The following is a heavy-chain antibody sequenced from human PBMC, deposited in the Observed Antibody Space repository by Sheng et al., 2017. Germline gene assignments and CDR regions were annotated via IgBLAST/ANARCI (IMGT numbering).Heavy chain of an antibody. CDR1: GFTFSSYV. J-gene: IGHJ5*02. CDR3: AKGGVMSGWFDP. D-gene: IGHD3-16*01. Sequence: EVQLLESGGGLVQPGGSLRLSCAASGFTFSSYVMSWVRQAPGKGLDWVSTISGTTSSTYYADSVKGRFTISRDNSKNTLYLQMNSLRVEDTAVYYCAKGGVMSGWFDPWGQGTLVTVSS. V-gene: IGHV3-23*01. CDR2: ISGTTSST.